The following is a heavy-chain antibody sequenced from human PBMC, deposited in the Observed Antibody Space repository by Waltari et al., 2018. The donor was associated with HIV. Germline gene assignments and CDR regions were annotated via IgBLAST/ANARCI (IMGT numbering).Heavy chain of an antibody. Sequence: QGQLVQSGAEVKKPGASVKVSCKASGYTFTAHYIHWVRQAPGQGLEWMGRINTKSGGTHDAQNCQDRVTVPRDTSITTAYMELSSLRSDDTARYFCLYYSNTESYGLDVWGQGTTVTVSS. V-gene: IGHV1-2*06. D-gene: IGHD3-10*01. CDR1: GYTFTAHY. CDR3: LYYSNTESYGLDV. CDR2: INTKSGGT. J-gene: IGHJ6*02.